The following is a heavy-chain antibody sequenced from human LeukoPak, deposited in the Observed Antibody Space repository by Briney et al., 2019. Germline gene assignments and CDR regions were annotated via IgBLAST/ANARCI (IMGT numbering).Heavy chain of an antibody. J-gene: IGHJ4*02. D-gene: IGHD3-10*01. CDR3: ARDRWYYGSGSYFTFDY. CDR2: IIPILGIA. CDR1: GGTFSSYA. Sequence: SVTVSCKASGGTFSSYAISWVRQAPGQGLEWMGRIIPILGIANYAQKFQGRVTITADKSTSTAYMELSSLRSEDTAVYYCARDRWYYGSGSYFTFDYWGQGTLVTVSS. V-gene: IGHV1-69*04.